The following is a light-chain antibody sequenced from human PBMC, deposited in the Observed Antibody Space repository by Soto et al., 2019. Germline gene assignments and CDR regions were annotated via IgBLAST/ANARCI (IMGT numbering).Light chain of an antibody. CDR1: QSVRNTY. V-gene: IGKV3-15*01. CDR3: QQYGDWPLT. Sequence: EIVMTQSPATLSVSPGESATLSCRASQSVRNTYLAWYQQKPGQAPRLLISGASTRAAGIPARFSGSGSGTEFTLAISSLQSEDFAVYYCQQYGDWPLTFGGGTKVDIK. CDR2: GAS. J-gene: IGKJ4*01.